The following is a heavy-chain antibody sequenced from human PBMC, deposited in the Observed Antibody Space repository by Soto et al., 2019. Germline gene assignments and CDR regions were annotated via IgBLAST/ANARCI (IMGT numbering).Heavy chain of an antibody. D-gene: IGHD3-10*01. CDR3: ARRPMVRGVNAPRYYGMDV. CDR2: INHSGST. Sequence: LSETLSFTCGVWGGSFRGYYWSWIRQPPGKWLEWIGEINHSGSTNYNPSLKSRVTISVDTSKNQFSLKLSSVTAADTAVYYCARRPMVRGVNAPRYYGMDVWGQGTTVT. V-gene: IGHV4-34*01. J-gene: IGHJ6*02. CDR1: GGSFRGYY.